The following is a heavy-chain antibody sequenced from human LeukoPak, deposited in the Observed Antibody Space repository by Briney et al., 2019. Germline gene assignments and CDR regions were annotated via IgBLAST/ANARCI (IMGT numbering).Heavy chain of an antibody. J-gene: IGHJ4*02. CDR2: ITGSSGTI. CDR1: AITFSSYS. V-gene: IGHV3-48*02. D-gene: IGHD6-19*01. CDR3: ARDLSRKIAVAGRD. Sequence: GGSLRLSCAASAITFSSYSMAWVRQAPEKGLEWVSFITGSSGTIYYADSVKGRFTISRDNAKNSLFLQMNSQRDEDTAVYYCARDLSRKIAVAGRDWGQGTLVTVSS.